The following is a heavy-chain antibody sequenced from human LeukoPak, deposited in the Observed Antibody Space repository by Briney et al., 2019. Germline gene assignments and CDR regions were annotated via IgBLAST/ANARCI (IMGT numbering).Heavy chain of an antibody. CDR3: VSAYGGLLDY. V-gene: IGHV3-48*03. D-gene: IGHD3-16*01. Sequence: GGSLRLSFAASGFTFNTYEMNWVGQAPGKGLEWISYISANGDTIYSADSVRGRFTISRDNAKNSLYLLMNSLRAEDTALYYCVSAYGGLLDYWGQGSLVTVSS. J-gene: IGHJ4*02. CDR1: GFTFNTYE. CDR2: ISANGDTI.